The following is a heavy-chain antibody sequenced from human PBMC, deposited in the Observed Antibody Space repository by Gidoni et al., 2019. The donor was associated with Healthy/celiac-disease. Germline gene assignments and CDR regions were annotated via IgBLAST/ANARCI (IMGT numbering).Heavy chain of an antibody. D-gene: IGHD3-10*01. CDR3: ARGPALLLWFGELPGWFDP. Sequence: QVQLQQWGAGLLKPSETLSLTCAVYGGSFSGYYWSWIRQPPGKGLEWIGEINHSGSTNYNPSLKSRVTISVDTSKNQFSLKLSSVTAADTAVYYCARGPALLLWFGELPGWFDPWGQGTLVTVSS. CDR1: GGSFSGYY. J-gene: IGHJ5*02. CDR2: INHSGST. V-gene: IGHV4-34*01.